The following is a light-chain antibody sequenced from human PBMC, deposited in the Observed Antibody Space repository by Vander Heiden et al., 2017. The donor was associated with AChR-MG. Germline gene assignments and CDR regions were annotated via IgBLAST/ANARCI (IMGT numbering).Light chain of an antibody. Sequence: DIQTTQSPSSLSASVGDRVTITCQASQDISNNLDWYQQKPGKAPKLLIYDASNLETGVPARFSGSGSGTDFTFTISSLQPEDIATYYCQQYDNLPLFTFGPGTKVDIK. CDR1: QDISNN. CDR3: QQYDNLPLFT. V-gene: IGKV1-33*01. J-gene: IGKJ3*01. CDR2: DAS.